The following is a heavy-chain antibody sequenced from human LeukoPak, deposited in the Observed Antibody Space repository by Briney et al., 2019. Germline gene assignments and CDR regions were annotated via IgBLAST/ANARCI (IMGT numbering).Heavy chain of an antibody. Sequence: PSETLSLTCTVSGGSFSSSTYYWGWIRQPPGKGLEWIATIYYTGSTYYNPSLKSRVTISVDTSKNQFSLKLSSVTAADTAVYYCARGHITYYYDSSGYYYGYYFDYWGQGTLVTVSS. CDR1: GGSFSSSTYY. J-gene: IGHJ4*02. V-gene: IGHV4-39*07. CDR3: ARGHITYYYDSSGYYYGYYFDY. D-gene: IGHD3-22*01. CDR2: IYYTGST.